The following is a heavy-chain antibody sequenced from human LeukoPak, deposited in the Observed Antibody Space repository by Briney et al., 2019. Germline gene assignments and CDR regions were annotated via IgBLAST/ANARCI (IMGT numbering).Heavy chain of an antibody. CDR1: GGSFSGYY. Sequence: SETLSLTCAVYGGSFSGYYWSWIRQPPGKGLGWIGYIYYSGSTNYNPSLKSRVTISVDTSKNQFSLKLSSVTAADTAVYYCARTPRIAVAGKWFDYWGQGTLVTVSS. D-gene: IGHD6-19*01. V-gene: IGHV4-59*08. CDR2: IYYSGST. J-gene: IGHJ4*02. CDR3: ARTPRIAVAGKWFDY.